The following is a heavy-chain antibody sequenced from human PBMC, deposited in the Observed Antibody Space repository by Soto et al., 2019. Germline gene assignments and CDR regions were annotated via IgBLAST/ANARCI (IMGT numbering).Heavy chain of an antibody. Sequence: QVQLVQSGGEVKKPGASVKVSCRASGYTFTYYYIHWVRQAPGQGLEWMGWISAYNGNTNYAQKLQGRVTMTTDTSTSTAYMELRSLRSDDTAVYYCASTASRTTSDAFDIWGQGTMVTVSS. V-gene: IGHV1-18*04. D-gene: IGHD1-1*01. J-gene: IGHJ3*02. CDR2: ISAYNGNT. CDR3: ASTASRTTSDAFDI. CDR1: GYTFTYYY.